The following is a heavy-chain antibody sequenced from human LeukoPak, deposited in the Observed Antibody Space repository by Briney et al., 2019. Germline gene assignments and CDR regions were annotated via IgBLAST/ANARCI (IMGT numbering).Heavy chain of an antibody. V-gene: IGHV3-30*18. CDR1: GFTFSSYG. CDR2: ISYDGSNK. Sequence: TGGSLRLSCAASGFTFSSYGMHWVRQAPGKGLEWVAVISYDGSNKYYADSVKGRFTISRDNSKNTLYLQMNSLRAEDTAVYYCAKDRGRVLTVYYFQHWGQGTLVTASS. D-gene: IGHD2-8*01. CDR3: AKDRGRVLTVYYFQH. J-gene: IGHJ1*01.